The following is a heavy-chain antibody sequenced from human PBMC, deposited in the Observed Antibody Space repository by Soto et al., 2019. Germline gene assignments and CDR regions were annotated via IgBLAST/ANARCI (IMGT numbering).Heavy chain of an antibody. V-gene: IGHV4-34*01. Sequence: SETLSLTCAVYGGSFSGYYWSWIRQPPGKGLEWIGEINHSGSTNYNPSLKSRVTISVDTSKNQFSLKLSSVTAADTAVYYCARLAAAGPTHYYYYYYMDVWGKGTTVTVSS. CDR1: GGSFSGYY. CDR2: INHSGST. D-gene: IGHD6-13*01. CDR3: ARLAAAGPTHYYYYYYMDV. J-gene: IGHJ6*03.